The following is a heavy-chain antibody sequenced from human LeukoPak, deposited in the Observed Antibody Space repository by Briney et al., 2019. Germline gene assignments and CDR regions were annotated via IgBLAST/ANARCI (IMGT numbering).Heavy chain of an antibody. Sequence: SETLSLTCTVSGGSISSYYWSWIRQPSGKGLEWIGYIYTSGSTNYNPSLKSRVTISVDTSKNQFSLKLSSVTAADTAVYYCARHVVAAAVINWFDPWGQGTLVTVSS. J-gene: IGHJ5*02. CDR2: IYTSGST. V-gene: IGHV4-4*09. CDR3: ARHVVAAAVINWFDP. D-gene: IGHD6-13*01. CDR1: GGSISSYY.